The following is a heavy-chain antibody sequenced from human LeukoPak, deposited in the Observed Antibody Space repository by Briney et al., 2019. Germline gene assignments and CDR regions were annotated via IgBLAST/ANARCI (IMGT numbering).Heavy chain of an antibody. CDR1: GGSISSGDYY. Sequence: SETLSLTCTVSGGSISSGDYYWSWIRQPPGKGLEWIGYIYYSGSTYYNPSLKSRVTISVDTSKNQFSLKLSSVTAADTAVYYCAGLSILLSVSRPLKLGRGMDVWGQGTTVTVSS. V-gene: IGHV4-30-4*01. CDR3: AGLSILLSVSRPLKLGRGMDV. J-gene: IGHJ6*02. D-gene: IGHD3-10*01. CDR2: IYYSGST.